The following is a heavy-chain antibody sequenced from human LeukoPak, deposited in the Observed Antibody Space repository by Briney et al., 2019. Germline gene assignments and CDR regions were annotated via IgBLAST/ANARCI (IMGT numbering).Heavy chain of an antibody. J-gene: IGHJ1*01. CDR1: GFTFSSYW. D-gene: IGHD3-10*01. V-gene: IGHV3-7*01. CDR3: ARFQTLLWFGDPSGYFQH. CDR2: IKQDGSEK. Sequence: PGGSLGLSCAASGFTFSSYWMSWVRQAPGKGLEWVANIKQDGSEKYYVDSVKGRFTISRDNAKNSLYLQMNSLRAEDTAVYYCARFQTLLWFGDPSGYFQHWGEGTLVTVSS.